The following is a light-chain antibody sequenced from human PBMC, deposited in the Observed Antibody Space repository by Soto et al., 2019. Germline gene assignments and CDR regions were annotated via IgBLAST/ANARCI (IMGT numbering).Light chain of an antibody. Sequence: QSVLTQPPSVSAAPGQRVTISCSGSSSNIGHNYVSWYQELPGTAPKLLIYENNNRPSGIPERFSGYKSGTSATLGISGLQAEDEADYYCGTWDSSLSAYVFGTGTKLTVL. CDR1: SSNIGHNY. CDR2: ENN. CDR3: GTWDSSLSAYV. J-gene: IGLJ1*01. V-gene: IGLV1-51*02.